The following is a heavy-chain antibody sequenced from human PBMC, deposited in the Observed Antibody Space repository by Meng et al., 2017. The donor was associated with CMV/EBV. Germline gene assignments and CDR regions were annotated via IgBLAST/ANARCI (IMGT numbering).Heavy chain of an antibody. J-gene: IGHJ5*02. V-gene: IGHV1-2*02. CDR2: INPNSGGT. CDR1: GYTFTGYY. CDR3: ARGIAAAGTWGWFDP. Sequence: QVHLLHSGAEWKKPGAPGKVSCKPSGYTFTGYYMHWVRQAPGQGLEWMGWINPNSGGTHFVQKFQGRVTMTRDTSISTTYMELSGLRSDDTAVYYCARGIAAAGTWGWFDPWGQGTLVTVSS. D-gene: IGHD6-13*01.